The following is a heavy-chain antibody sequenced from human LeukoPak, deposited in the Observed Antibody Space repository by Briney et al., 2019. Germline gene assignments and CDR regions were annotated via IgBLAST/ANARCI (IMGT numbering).Heavy chain of an antibody. D-gene: IGHD2-21*02. CDR3: AGAHCGGDCYSGRAFDI. CDR1: GGSISTSNYY. CDR2: IYYSGST. Sequence: SETLSLTCTVSGGSISTSNYYWGWVRQPPGKGLEWIGSIYYSGSTYYNPSLKSRVTISVDKSKNQFSLKPNSVTAADTAVYYGAGAHCGGDCYSGRAFDIWGQGTMVTVSS. J-gene: IGHJ3*02. V-gene: IGHV4-39*07.